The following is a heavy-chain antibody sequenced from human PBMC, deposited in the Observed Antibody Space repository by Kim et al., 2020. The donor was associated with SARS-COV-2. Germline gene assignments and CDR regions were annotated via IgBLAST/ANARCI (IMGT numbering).Heavy chain of an antibody. V-gene: IGHV1-3*01. Sequence: ASVKVSCKASGYTFTSYAIHWVRQAPGQRLEWMGWINAGNGNTKYSQKFQGRVTITRDTSASTAYMELSSLRSEDTAVYYCARCLSRSGWYGIDYWGQGTLVTVSS. CDR3: ARCLSRSGWYGIDY. J-gene: IGHJ4*02. CDR1: GYTFTSYA. D-gene: IGHD6-19*01. CDR2: INAGNGNT.